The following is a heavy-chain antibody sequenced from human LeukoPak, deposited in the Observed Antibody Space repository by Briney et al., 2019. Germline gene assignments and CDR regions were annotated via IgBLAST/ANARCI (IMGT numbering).Heavy chain of an antibody. J-gene: IGHJ3*01. CDR1: GDSIRNYF. V-gene: IGHV4-59*08. CDR3: AKWDEPLRAFDV. Sequence: RASETLSLTRSVSGDSIRNYFWNWVRQPPGKSLEWIGFTHYSGATFYNPSLKSRVTALVDTSKNQISLRLSFVTAADTAMYYCAKWDEPLRAFDVWGQGTMVTVSS. CDR2: THYSGAT. D-gene: IGHD1-14*01.